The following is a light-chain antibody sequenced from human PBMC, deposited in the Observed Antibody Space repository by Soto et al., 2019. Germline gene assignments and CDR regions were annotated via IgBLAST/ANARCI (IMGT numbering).Light chain of an antibody. CDR2: EVS. J-gene: IGLJ2*01. CDR3: SSFTNWNTRWA. V-gene: IGLV2-14*01. CDR1: TSDFGAYNS. Sequence: QSALTQPASVSGSPGQSITISCTGTTSDFGAYNSVSWYQQHPGKAPKLIIYEVSNRPSGVSIRFSGSKSGNTASLTVSGLQAEDEADYYCSSFTNWNTRWAFGGGTKLTVL.